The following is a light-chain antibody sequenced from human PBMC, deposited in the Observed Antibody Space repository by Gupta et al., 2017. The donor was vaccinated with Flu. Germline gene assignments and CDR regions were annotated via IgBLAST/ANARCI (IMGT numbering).Light chain of an antibody. V-gene: IGLV1-44*01. Sequence: VTISCSGSSSNIGSDTVSWYQQLPRTAPKLLIYSNNQRPSGVPDRFSGSKSDTSASLAIRGLQSEDEAEYYCASWDDSLNGGVFGGGTKLTVL. CDR1: SSNIGSDT. CDR2: SNN. CDR3: ASWDDSLNGGV. J-gene: IGLJ3*02.